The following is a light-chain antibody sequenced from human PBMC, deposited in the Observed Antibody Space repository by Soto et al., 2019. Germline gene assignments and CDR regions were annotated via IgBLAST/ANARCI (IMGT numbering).Light chain of an antibody. CDR1: QSVSSS. Sequence: EIVLTQSPDTLSLSPGERATLSCRASQSVSSSLAWYQQKPGQAPRLLIYDASNRATGIPARFSGSGSGTDFTLTISSLEPEDFAVYYCQQYGSSPPYTFGQGTKLEIK. CDR3: QQYGSSPPYT. CDR2: DAS. V-gene: IGKV3-11*01. J-gene: IGKJ2*01.